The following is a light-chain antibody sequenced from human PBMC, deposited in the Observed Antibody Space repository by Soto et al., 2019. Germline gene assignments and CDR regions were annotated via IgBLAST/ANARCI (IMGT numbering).Light chain of an antibody. CDR3: NSYTGSNSFV. CDR2: EVS. CDR1: SSDVGDYNY. V-gene: IGLV2-14*01. Sequence: QSVLTQPASVSGSPGQSITISCTGTSSDVGDYNYVSWYQQRPGKAPKLVIYEVSNRPSGGSNRFSGSKSGNTASLTISGLQAEDEADYYCNSYTGSNSFVFGTGTKVTVL. J-gene: IGLJ1*01.